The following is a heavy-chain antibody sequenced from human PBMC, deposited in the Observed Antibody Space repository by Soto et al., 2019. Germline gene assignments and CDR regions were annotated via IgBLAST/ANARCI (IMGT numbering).Heavy chain of an antibody. CDR3: ARVRANDYEIEY. V-gene: IGHV3-7*03. D-gene: IGHD4-17*01. J-gene: IGHJ4*02. CDR2: IKRDGSEE. CDR1: GFMFGNYW. Sequence: EVELVESGVGLVQQGGSLRLSCAASGFMFGNYWMTWVRHAPGKVLEWVANIKRDGSEEYYVDSVRGRFTISRDNADNSLFLHINSLRPDDPAVYYCARVRANDYEIEYWGQGALVTVSS.